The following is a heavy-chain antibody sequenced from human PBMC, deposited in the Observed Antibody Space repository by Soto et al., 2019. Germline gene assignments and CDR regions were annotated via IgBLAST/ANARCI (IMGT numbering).Heavy chain of an antibody. V-gene: IGHV1-69*01. CDR3: ATGVIWIGYFTVDS. Sequence: QVQLVQSGAEVKKPGSSVKVSCKASGGSFGNSAINWVRQTPGQGLVWLGGFIPVYRTLNYAQKFQGRVTITADESTGTAYMTLSSLVSDDTAVYYCATGVIWIGYFTVDSWGQGTRVTVSS. CDR2: FIPVYRTL. CDR1: GGSFGNSA. D-gene: IGHD3-3*01. J-gene: IGHJ4*02.